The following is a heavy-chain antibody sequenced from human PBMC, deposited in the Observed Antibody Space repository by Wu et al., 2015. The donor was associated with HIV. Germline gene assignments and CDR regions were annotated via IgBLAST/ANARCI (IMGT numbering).Heavy chain of an antibody. Sequence: QVQLVQSGAEVKKPGASVKVSCKASGYTFTGYYMHWVRQAPGQGLEWMGWINPNSGGTNYAQKFQGRVTMTRDTSISTAYMELSRLRSDDTAVYYCARDAGSYDSSGYYDYWGQGTLVTVSS. V-gene: IGHV1-2*02. D-gene: IGHD3-22*01. CDR3: ARDAGSYDSSGYYDY. CDR2: INPNSGGT. J-gene: IGHJ4*02. CDR1: GYTFTGYY.